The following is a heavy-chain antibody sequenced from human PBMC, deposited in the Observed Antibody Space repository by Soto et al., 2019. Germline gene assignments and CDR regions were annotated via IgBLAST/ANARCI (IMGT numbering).Heavy chain of an antibody. D-gene: IGHD3-10*01. CDR2: INTDGSRT. V-gene: IGHV3-74*01. J-gene: IGHJ5*02. CDR1: GFTFSNYW. CDR3: ARVKSGSYVWFDP. Sequence: GGSLRLSCAASGFTFSNYWMHWVRQAPGKGLMWVSRINTDGSRTTYADSVQGRFAISRDNAKNTLYLQMNSLRAEDTAVYYCARVKSGSYVWFDPWGQGTLVTVPS.